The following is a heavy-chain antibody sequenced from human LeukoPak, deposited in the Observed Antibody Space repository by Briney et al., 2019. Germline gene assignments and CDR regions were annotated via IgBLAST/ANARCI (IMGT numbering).Heavy chain of an antibody. Sequence: KSSEALSLTCAVYGGSFSGYYWSWIRQPPGKGLEWIGEINHSGSTNYNPSLKSRVTISEDTSRNQFSLKLSSVTAADTAIYYCARLPSGYTSSLGVFDYWGQGTLVTPSS. D-gene: IGHD6-13*01. V-gene: IGHV4-34*01. CDR1: GGSFSGYY. J-gene: IGHJ4*02. CDR3: ARLPSGYTSSLGVFDY. CDR2: INHSGST.